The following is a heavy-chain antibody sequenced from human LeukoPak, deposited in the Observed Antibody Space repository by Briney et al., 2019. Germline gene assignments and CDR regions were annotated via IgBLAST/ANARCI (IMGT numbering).Heavy chain of an antibody. Sequence: ASVKVSCKASGYTFTSYGIGWVRQAPGQGLEWMGGIIPIFGTANYAQKFQGRVTITADESTSTAYMELSSLRSEDTAVYYCARGRVYYDSSGYYNYFDYWGQGTLVTVSS. CDR3: ARGRVYYDSSGYYNYFDY. CDR2: IIPIFGTA. V-gene: IGHV1-69*13. CDR1: GYTFTSYG. J-gene: IGHJ4*02. D-gene: IGHD3-22*01.